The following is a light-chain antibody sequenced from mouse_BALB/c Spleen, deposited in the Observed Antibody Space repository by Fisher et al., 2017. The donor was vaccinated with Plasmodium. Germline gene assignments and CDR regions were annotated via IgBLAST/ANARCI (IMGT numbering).Light chain of an antibody. Sequence: DIVITQTPATLSVTPGDSVSLSCRASQIISNNLHWYQQKSHESPRLLITYASQPISGIPSRFSGSGSGTDFTLSINSVETEDFGMYFCQQSNSWPYTFGGGTKLEIK. J-gene: IGKJ2*01. CDR3: QQSNSWPYT. CDR2: YAS. CDR1: QIISNN. V-gene: IGKV5-43*01.